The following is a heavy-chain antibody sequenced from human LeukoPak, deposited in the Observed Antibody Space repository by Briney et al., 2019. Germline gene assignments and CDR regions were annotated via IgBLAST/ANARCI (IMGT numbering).Heavy chain of an antibody. CDR3: AKDASPYYYDSSGYYPPPANDFDY. CDR2: ISGSGGST. J-gene: IGHJ4*02. V-gene: IGHV3-23*01. D-gene: IGHD3-22*01. CDR1: GFTFSSYG. Sequence: GGSLRLSCAASGFTFSSYGMSWVRQAPGKGLEWVSAISGSGGSTYYADSVKGRFTISRDNSKNTLYLQMNSLRAEDTAVYYCAKDASPYYYDSSGYYPPPANDFDYWGQGTLVTVPS.